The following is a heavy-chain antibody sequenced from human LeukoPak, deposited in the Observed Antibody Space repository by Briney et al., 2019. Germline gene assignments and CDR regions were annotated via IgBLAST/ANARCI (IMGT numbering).Heavy chain of an antibody. CDR3: ARVVQVPAVYFDF. Sequence: PSETLSLTCTVSGGSLSSGDYYWSWIRQHPGKCLEWIGYIYYSGSTYYNPSLKIRVTISVDMSKNQFSLKLSSVTAADTAVYYCARVVQVPAVYFDFWGQGTLVTVSS. D-gene: IGHD2-2*01. CDR2: IYYSGST. J-gene: IGHJ4*02. V-gene: IGHV4-31*03. CDR1: GGSLSSGDYY.